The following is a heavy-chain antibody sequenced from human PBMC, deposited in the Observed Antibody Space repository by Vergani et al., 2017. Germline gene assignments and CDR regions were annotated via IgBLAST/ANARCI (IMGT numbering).Heavy chain of an antibody. CDR3: ARRSGIVYDIFSGTQYFFDF. CDR1: GFSIDNGYY. CDR2: IYRTGRT. D-gene: IGHD3-9*01. V-gene: IGHV4-38-2*01. Sequence: QVQLQESGPGLVKPSETLSLTCAVSGFSIDNGYYWDWIRQPPGKGLEWIGSIYRTGRTHFNPSLKSRVTISVDTSNNHVSLWLNSLTAADTAVYYCARRSGIVYDIFSGTQYFFDFWGQGTLVTVSS. J-gene: IGHJ4*02.